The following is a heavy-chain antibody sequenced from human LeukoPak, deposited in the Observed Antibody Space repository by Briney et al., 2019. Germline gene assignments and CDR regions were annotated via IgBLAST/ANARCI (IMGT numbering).Heavy chain of an antibody. CDR1: GYTFTGYY. Sequence: ASVKVSCKASGYTFTGYYMHWVRQAPGQGLEWMGWINPNSGGTNYAQRFQGRVTMTRDTSISTAYMELSRLRSDDTAVYYCARVESMDPINPYSSSYRGPGNTWTYGMDVWGQGTTVTVSS. V-gene: IGHV1-2*02. CDR3: ARVESMDPINPYSSSYRGPGNTWTYGMDV. J-gene: IGHJ6*02. D-gene: IGHD3-22*01. CDR2: INPNSGGT.